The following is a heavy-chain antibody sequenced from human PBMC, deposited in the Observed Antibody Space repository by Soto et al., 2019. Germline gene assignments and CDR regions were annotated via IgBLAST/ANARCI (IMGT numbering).Heavy chain of an antibody. J-gene: IGHJ6*02. CDR1: GFTVSSNY. CDR3: AKDLPYYYDSSGYYYAPYYYYGMDV. V-gene: IGHV3-53*01. Sequence: GSLRLSCAASGFTVSSNYMSWVRQAPGKGLEWVSVIYSGGSTYYADSVKGRFTISRDNSKNTLYLQMNSLRAEDTAVYYCAKDLPYYYDSSGYYYAPYYYYGMDVWGQGTTVTVSS. D-gene: IGHD3-22*01. CDR2: IYSGGST.